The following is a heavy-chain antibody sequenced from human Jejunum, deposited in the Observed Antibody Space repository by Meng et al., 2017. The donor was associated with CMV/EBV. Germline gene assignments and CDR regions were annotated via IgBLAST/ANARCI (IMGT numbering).Heavy chain of an antibody. CDR2: IYPGDSDA. J-gene: IGHJ4*02. Sequence: IACQTSGYNFNTYWIGWVRQMPGRGLEWLGTIYPGDSDATYSPSVRGHVTFSADKSINTAYLQWDSLTASDTALYFCARPSSTKGLDYWGQGTLVTVSS. CDR1: GYNFNTYW. CDR3: ARPSSTKGLDY. D-gene: IGHD1-26*01. V-gene: IGHV5-51*01.